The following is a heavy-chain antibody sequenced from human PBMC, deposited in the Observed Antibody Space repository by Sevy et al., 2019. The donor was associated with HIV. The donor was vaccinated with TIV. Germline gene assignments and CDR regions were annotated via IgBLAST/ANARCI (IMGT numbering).Heavy chain of an antibody. V-gene: IGHV3-7*01. D-gene: IGHD5-18*01. J-gene: IGHJ4*02. CDR1: GFTNDFW. CDR2: IKQVGSEM. Sequence: GGSLRLSCSASGFTNDFWMSWVRQAPGKALEWVANIKQVGSEMFYVDSVEGRFIISRDNAKNSIYLQMNTLRVEDTAVYYCTRDRSYGYFDSWGQGTLVTVSS. CDR3: TRDRSYGYFDS.